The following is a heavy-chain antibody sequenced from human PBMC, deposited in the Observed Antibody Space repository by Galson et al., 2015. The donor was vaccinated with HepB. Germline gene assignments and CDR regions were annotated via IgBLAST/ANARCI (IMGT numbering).Heavy chain of an antibody. CDR3: ARGGGGEITAGDGMDV. Sequence: SVKVSCKASGYTFTSYDINWVRQATGQGLEWMGWMNPNSGNTGYAQKFQGRVTMTRNTSISTAYMELSSLRSEDTAVYYCARGGGGEITAGDGMDVWGQGTTVTVSS. J-gene: IGHJ6*02. CDR2: MNPNSGNT. CDR1: GYTFTSYD. D-gene: IGHD2-15*01. V-gene: IGHV1-8*01.